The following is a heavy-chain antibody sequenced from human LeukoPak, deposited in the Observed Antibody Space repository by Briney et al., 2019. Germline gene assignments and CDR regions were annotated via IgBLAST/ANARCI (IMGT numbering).Heavy chain of an antibody. Sequence: SETLSLTCTVSGGSISSSSYYWGWIRQPPGKGLEWIGSIYYSGSTYYNPSLKSRVTISVDTSKNQFSLKLTSVTAADTAVYYCARTISGAWFDPWGQGTLVTVSS. CDR1: GGSISSSSYY. J-gene: IGHJ5*02. V-gene: IGHV4-39*07. CDR2: IYYSGST. CDR3: ARTISGAWFDP. D-gene: IGHD3-10*01.